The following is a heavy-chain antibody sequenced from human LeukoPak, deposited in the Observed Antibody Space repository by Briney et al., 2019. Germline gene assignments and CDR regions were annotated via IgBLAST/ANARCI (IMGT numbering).Heavy chain of an antibody. J-gene: IGHJ2*01. CDR2: ISSSGSTI. D-gene: IGHD3-16*01. CDR3: ARVGDRWYFDL. Sequence: GGSLRLSCAASGFTFSDYYMNWVRQAPGKGLEWVSYISSSGSTIYYADSVKGRFTISRDNAKNSLYLQMNSLRAEDTAVYYCARVGDRWYFDLWGRGTLVTVSS. CDR1: GFTFSDYY. V-gene: IGHV3-11*04.